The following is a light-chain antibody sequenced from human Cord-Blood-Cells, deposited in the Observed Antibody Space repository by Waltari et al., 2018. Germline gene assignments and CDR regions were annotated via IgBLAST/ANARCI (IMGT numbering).Light chain of an antibody. Sequence: SYELTPPPPVAVSPAQTARPTCTGDALPKHYAYWYQQQPGQAPVLVIYKDSERPSGIPERFSGSSSGTTVTLTISGVQAEDEADYYCQSADSSGTYVVFGGGTKLTVL. J-gene: IGLJ2*01. CDR3: QSADSSGTYVV. V-gene: IGLV3-25*03. CDR2: KDS. CDR1: ALPKHY.